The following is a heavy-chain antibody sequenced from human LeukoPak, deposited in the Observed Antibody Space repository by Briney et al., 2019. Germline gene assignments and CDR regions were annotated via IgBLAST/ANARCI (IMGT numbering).Heavy chain of an antibody. CDR2: ISASGSYI. J-gene: IGHJ4*02. D-gene: IGHD1-1*01. CDR3: ARDSPGTTASDY. V-gene: IGHV3-21*01. Sequence: TGGSLRLSCAASGFTFGSYRMNWVRQAPGKGLEWVSSISASGSYIHYADSLKGRFTISRDNTKNSLYLQMNSLRAGDTAVYYCARDSPGTTASDYWGQGTLVTVSS. CDR1: GFTFGSYR.